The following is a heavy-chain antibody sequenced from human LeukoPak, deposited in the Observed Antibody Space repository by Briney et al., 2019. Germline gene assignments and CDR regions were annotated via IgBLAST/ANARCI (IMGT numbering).Heavy chain of an antibody. CDR1: GGTFSSYA. CDR2: IIPIFGTA. V-gene: IGHV1-69*13. J-gene: IGHJ6*03. Sequence: SVKVSCKASGGTFSSYAISWVRQAPGQGLEWMGGIIPIFGTANYAQKFQGRVTITADESTSTAYMELSSLRSEDTAVYYCARTVGYCSSTSCYTLGGYYYYMDVWGKGTTVTVSS. D-gene: IGHD2-2*02. CDR3: ARTVGYCSSTSCYTLGGYYYYMDV.